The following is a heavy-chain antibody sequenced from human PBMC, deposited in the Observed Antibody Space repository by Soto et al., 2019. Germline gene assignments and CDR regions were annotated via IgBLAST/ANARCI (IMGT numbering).Heavy chain of an antibody. CDR1: GFTFSSYG. Sequence: GGSLRLSCAASGFTFSSYGMHWVRQAPGKGLEWVAVIWYDGSNKYYADSVKGRFTISRDNSKNTLYLQMNSLRAEDTAVYYCARGGSYGYVGAFDIWGQGTMVTVSS. V-gene: IGHV3-33*01. J-gene: IGHJ3*02. CDR2: IWYDGSNK. CDR3: ARGGSYGYVGAFDI. D-gene: IGHD5-18*01.